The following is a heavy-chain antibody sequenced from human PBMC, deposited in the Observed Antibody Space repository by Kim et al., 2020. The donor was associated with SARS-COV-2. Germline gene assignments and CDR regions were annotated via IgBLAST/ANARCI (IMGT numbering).Heavy chain of an antibody. CDR3: ARRSLRFGWYFDY. CDR2: ISSSSSYI. D-gene: IGHD3-10*01. V-gene: IGHV3-21*01. Sequence: GGSLRLSCAASGFTFSSYSMNWVRQAPGKGLEWVSSISSSSSYIYYADSVKGRFTISRDNAKNSLYLQMNSLRAEDTAVYYCARRSLRFGWYFDYWGQGTLVTVSS. J-gene: IGHJ4*02. CDR1: GFTFSSYS.